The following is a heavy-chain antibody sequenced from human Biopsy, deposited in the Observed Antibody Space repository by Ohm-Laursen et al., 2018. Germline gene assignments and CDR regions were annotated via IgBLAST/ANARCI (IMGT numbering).Heavy chain of an antibody. CDR2: INTKTGDT. Sequence: SSVKVSCNASGYTFTGYHVHWVRQAPGQGLEWMGWINTKTGDTNYAQKFQGRVTMTRDTSISTAYADLSSLRSDDTAVYYCTRGGYYYDSLAYYYWFDPWGQGTLVTVSS. CDR1: GYTFTGYH. D-gene: IGHD3-22*01. V-gene: IGHV1-2*02. J-gene: IGHJ5*02. CDR3: TRGGYYYDSLAYYYWFDP.